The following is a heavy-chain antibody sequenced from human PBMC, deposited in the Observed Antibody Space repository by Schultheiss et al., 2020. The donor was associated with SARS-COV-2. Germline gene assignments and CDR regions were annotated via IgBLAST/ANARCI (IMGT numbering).Heavy chain of an antibody. D-gene: IGHD6-13*01. V-gene: IGHV3-30-3*01. Sequence: GESLKISCAASGFTFSSYWMHWVRQAPGKGLEWVAVISYDGSTKFYADSVRGRFTVSRDNSKDTLYLQLSSLRPDDTAVYYCAREKAADDYGMDVWGQGATVTVSS. CDR3: AREKAADDYGMDV. CDR1: GFTFSSYW. CDR2: ISYDGSTK. J-gene: IGHJ6*02.